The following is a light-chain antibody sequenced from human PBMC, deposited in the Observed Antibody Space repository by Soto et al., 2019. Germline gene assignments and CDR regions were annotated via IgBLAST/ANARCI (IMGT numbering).Light chain of an antibody. CDR3: HQDYDLPLT. V-gene: IGKV3D-7*01. CDR1: QSISNTY. CDR2: GAS. Sequence: EIVMTQSPGTLSLSPGARATLSCSAIQSISNTYLSWYQQKPGQAPRLLIYGASTRATGIPARFSGSGSGTDFTLTISSLQPEDFAVYYCHQDYDLPLTFGGGTKVDIK. J-gene: IGKJ4*01.